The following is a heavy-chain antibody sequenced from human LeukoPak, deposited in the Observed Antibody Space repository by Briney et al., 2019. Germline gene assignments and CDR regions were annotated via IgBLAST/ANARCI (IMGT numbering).Heavy chain of an antibody. D-gene: IGHD2-2*01. CDR3: ARVVIGSVVYYYYYGMDV. CDR1: GYNFNNYG. V-gene: IGHV1-18*01. Sequence: ASVKVSCKASGYNFNNYGVSWVRQAPGQGLEWMGWISAKTGNTNYAQKVQGRVTMTTDTSTSTAYMELRSLRSDDTAVYYCARVVIGSVVYYYYYGMDVWGQGTTVTVSS. CDR2: ISAKTGNT. J-gene: IGHJ6*02.